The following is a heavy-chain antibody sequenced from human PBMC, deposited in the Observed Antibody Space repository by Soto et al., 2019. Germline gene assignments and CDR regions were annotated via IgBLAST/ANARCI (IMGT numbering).Heavy chain of an antibody. CDR1: GGSISSGGYY. J-gene: IGHJ6*02. D-gene: IGHD5-18*01. CDR3: ARDLAYSYGLSAKYYGMDV. Sequence: QVQLQESGPGLVKPSQTLSLTCTVSGGSISSGGYYWSWIRQHPGKGLELIGYIYYSGSTYYNPSLKSRVTISVDTSKNQFSLKLSSVTAADTAVYYCARDLAYSYGLSAKYYGMDVWGQGTTVTVSS. CDR2: IYYSGST. V-gene: IGHV4-31*03.